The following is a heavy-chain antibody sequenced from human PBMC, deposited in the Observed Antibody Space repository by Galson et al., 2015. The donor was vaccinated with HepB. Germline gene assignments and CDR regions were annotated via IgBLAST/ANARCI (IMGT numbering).Heavy chain of an antibody. CDR3: ARVKKDIVVVPAAMDYYYYMDV. CDR2: TYYRSKWYN. CDR1: GDSVSSNSAA. D-gene: IGHD2-2*01. Sequence: CAISGDSVSSNSAAWNWIRQSPSRGLEWLGRTYYRSKWYNDYAVSVKSRITINPDTSKNQFSLQLNSVTPEDTAVYYCARVKKDIVVVPAAMDYYYYMDVWGKGTTVTVSS. J-gene: IGHJ6*03. V-gene: IGHV6-1*01.